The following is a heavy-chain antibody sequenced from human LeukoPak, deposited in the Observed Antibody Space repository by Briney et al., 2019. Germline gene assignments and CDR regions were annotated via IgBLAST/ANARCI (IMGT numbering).Heavy chain of an antibody. CDR3: ARVAGETYSPDY. V-gene: IGHV3-74*01. Sequence: GGSLRLSCAASGFTFSSYWMHWVRQAPGKGLVWVSRINSDGSSTNYADSVKGRFTISRDNAKNTLYLQMNSLTAEDTAVYYCARVAGETYSPDYWGQRTLVTVSS. D-gene: IGHD2-15*01. J-gene: IGHJ4*02. CDR1: GFTFSSYW. CDR2: INSDGSST.